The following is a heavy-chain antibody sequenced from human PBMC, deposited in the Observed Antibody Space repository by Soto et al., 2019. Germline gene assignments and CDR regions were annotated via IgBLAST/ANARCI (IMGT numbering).Heavy chain of an antibody. J-gene: IGHJ1*01. Sequence: GGSLRLSCAASGFTFSSYSIHWVRQAPCKGLEWVEVISYDGSNKYYADSVKGRFTISRDNSKNTLYLQMNSLRAEDTAVYYCARDSGRGSQYFQHWGQGTLVTVSS. D-gene: IGHD1-26*01. CDR3: ARDSGRGSQYFQH. V-gene: IGHV3-30-3*01. CDR2: ISYDGSNK. CDR1: GFTFSSYS.